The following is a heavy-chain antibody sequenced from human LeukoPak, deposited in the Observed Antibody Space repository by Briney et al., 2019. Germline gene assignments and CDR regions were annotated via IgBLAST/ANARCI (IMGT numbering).Heavy chain of an antibody. CDR2: ISSSSSYI. CDR1: GFTFSSYS. D-gene: IGHD4-4*01. Sequence: GGSLRLSCAASGFTFSSYSMNWVRQAPGKGLEWVSSISSSSSYIYYADSVKGRFTISRDNSKNTLYLQMNSLRAEDTAVYYCAKDGASNYVSGWFDPWGQGTLATVSS. J-gene: IGHJ5*02. CDR3: AKDGASNYVSGWFDP. V-gene: IGHV3-21*01.